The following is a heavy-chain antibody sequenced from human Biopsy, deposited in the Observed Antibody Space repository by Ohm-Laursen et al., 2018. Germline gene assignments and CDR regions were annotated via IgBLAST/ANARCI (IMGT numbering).Heavy chain of an antibody. CDR3: ATPFQYYDSWGGYPPFDH. CDR2: IIAVAGLV. J-gene: IGHJ4*02. Sequence: SSATVSCQASGATFINYAISWVRQAPGEGLEWLGGIIAVAGLVNYAPKFQGRVSIAADKSTTTAYMELSNLKSEHTAVYYCATPFQYYDSWGGYPPFDHWGQGTLVIVSS. CDR1: GATFINYA. D-gene: IGHD3-3*01. V-gene: IGHV1-69*17.